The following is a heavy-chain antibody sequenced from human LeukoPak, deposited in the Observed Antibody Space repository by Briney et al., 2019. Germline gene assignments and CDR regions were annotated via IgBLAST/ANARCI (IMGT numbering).Heavy chain of an antibody. Sequence: GGSLRLSCAASGFTFSTYWMTWVRQAPGKGLEWVANIKQDGSEKYYVDSVKGRFTISRDNAKNSLYPQMNSLRAEDTAVYYCARGATFYDVLTGYYYYYGMDVWGQGTTVTVSS. J-gene: IGHJ6*02. CDR3: ARGATFYDVLTGYYYYYGMDV. D-gene: IGHD3-9*01. V-gene: IGHV3-7*01. CDR1: GFTFSTYW. CDR2: IKQDGSEK.